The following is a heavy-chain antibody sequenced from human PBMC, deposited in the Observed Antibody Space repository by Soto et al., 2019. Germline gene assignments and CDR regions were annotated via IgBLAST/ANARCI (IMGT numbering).Heavy chain of an antibody. CDR3: ARTYITARPFSPFDP. CDR1: GGTFSSYA. Sequence: ASVKVSCKASGGTFSSYAISWVRQAPGQGLEWMGGIIPIFGTASYAQKFQGRVTITADESTSTAYMELSSLRSEDTAVYYCARTYITARPFSPFDPWGQGTLVTVSS. J-gene: IGHJ5*02. CDR2: IIPIFGTA. V-gene: IGHV1-69*13. D-gene: IGHD6-6*01.